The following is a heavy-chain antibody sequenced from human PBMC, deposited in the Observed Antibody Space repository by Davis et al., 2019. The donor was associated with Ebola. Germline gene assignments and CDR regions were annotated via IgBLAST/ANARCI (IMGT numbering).Heavy chain of an antibody. Sequence: GSLRLSCAASGFTVSSNHMSWVRQAPGKGLEWVAVITYDGTNQYYADSVKGRFTISRDNSKNTVFLEMSSLRPEDTATYYCANIANYDDGFDIWGQGTVVTVSS. V-gene: IGHV3-30*18. J-gene: IGHJ3*02. CDR1: GFTVSSNH. CDR3: ANIANYDDGFDI. CDR2: ITYDGTNQ. D-gene: IGHD3-16*01.